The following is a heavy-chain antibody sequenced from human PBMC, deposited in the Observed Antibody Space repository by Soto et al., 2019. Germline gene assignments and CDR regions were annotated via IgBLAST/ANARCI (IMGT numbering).Heavy chain of an antibody. CDR2: ISDSGVT. CDR3: ARGAGDFSGPDSFDI. CDR1: GDSIIRSF. J-gene: IGHJ3*02. D-gene: IGHD3-10*01. Sequence: QVQLQESGPRLVKSSETLSLVCSVSGDSIIRSFWGWIRQSPGKGLQYIGYISDSGVTDYDPSLKCRFIISVDTPKNLLSLKLTSVTAADTAVYYCARGAGDFSGPDSFDIWGQGTMVTVSS. V-gene: IGHV4-59*01.